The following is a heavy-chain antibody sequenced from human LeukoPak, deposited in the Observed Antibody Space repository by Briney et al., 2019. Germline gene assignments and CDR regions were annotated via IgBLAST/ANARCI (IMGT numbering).Heavy chain of an antibody. J-gene: IGHJ4*02. CDR3: TTAIAVAGTAQPAFDY. CDR1: GYSFTSYW. V-gene: IGHV5-51*01. Sequence: PGESLKISCKGSGYSFTSYWIGWVRQMPGKGLEWMGIIYPGDSDTRYSPSFQGQVTISADKSISTAYLQWSSLKASDTAMYYCTTAIAVAGTAQPAFDYWGQGTLVTVSS. CDR2: IYPGDSDT. D-gene: IGHD6-19*01.